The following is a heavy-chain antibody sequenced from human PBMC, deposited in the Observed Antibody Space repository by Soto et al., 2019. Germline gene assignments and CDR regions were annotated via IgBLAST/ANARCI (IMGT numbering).Heavy chain of an antibody. V-gene: IGHV3-23*01. J-gene: IGHJ4*02. Sequence: PGGSLRLSCSASGFTFSSYSRSLVRKAPGKGLEWVSGFRTSGDGGTTYYADSVKGRFTISRDNSKNMLFLQMNSLRAEDTAIYYCAKKVNSGPGSQYFDYWGQGTLVTVSS. CDR3: AKKVNSGPGSQYFDY. CDR1: GFTFSSYS. D-gene: IGHD3-10*01. CDR2: FRTSGDGGTT.